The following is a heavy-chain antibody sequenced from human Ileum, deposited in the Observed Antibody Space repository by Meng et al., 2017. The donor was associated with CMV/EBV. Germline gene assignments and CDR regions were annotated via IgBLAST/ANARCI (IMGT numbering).Heavy chain of an antibody. Sequence: NVSCKTSGSTFSAYPIHWARQATGQGLEWIGRIRTDDDDTYYAQKFRGRVTMTKDTSISTAYMELSGLKSDDTAIYYCARDNWGSDYWGQGTLVTVSS. CDR1: GSTFSAYP. CDR2: IRTDDDDT. V-gene: IGHV1-2*06. D-gene: IGHD7-27*01. CDR3: ARDNWGSDY. J-gene: IGHJ4*02.